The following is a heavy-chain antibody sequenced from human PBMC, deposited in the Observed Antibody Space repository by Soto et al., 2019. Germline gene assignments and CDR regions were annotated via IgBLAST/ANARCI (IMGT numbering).Heavy chain of an antibody. V-gene: IGHV4-39*01. D-gene: IGHD4-17*01. CDR1: GGSISSSSYY. Sequence: SETLSLTCTVSGGSISSSSYYWGWIRQPPGKGLEWIGGIYYSGSTYYSPSLKSRVTISVDTSKNQFSLKLSSVTAADTAVYYCARRSYGDYVTGGAFDIWGQGTMVTVSS. CDR2: IYYSGST. CDR3: ARRSYGDYVTGGAFDI. J-gene: IGHJ3*02.